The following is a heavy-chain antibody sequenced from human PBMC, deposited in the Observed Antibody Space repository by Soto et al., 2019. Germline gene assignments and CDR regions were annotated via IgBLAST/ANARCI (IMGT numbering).Heavy chain of an antibody. CDR1: GFTFSSYG. CDR2: IWYDGSNK. J-gene: IGHJ4*02. Sequence: PGGSLRLSCAASGFTFSSYGMHWVRQAPGKGLEWVAVIWYDGSNKYYADSVKGRFTISRDNSKNTLYLQMNSLRAEDTAVYYCARDSIAVAGTDYWGQGTLVTVSS. V-gene: IGHV3-33*01. D-gene: IGHD6-19*01. CDR3: ARDSIAVAGTDY.